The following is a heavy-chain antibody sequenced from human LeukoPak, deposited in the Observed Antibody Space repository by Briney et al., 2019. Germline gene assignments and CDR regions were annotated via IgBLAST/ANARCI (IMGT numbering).Heavy chain of an antibody. Sequence: PGGSLRLSCAASGFTVSGNYMSWVRQAPGKGLEWVSIIFSPVSTYYADSVTGRFTSSRDNSKNTMYLQMNSLRVEDTAVYYCARGGGIGGVTVEYYFDSWGQGTLVTVSS. CDR3: ARGGGIGGVTVEYYFDS. CDR2: IFSPVST. CDR1: GFTVSGNY. D-gene: IGHD1-26*01. V-gene: IGHV3-66*01. J-gene: IGHJ4*02.